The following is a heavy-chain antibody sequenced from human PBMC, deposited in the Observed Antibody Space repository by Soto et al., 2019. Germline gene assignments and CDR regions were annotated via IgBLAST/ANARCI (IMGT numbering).Heavy chain of an antibody. CDR2: INHSGST. CDR1: GGSFSGYY. Sequence: QVQLQQWGAGLLKPSETLSLTCAFYGGSFSGYYWSWIRQPPGKGLEWIGEINHSGSTNYNPSLKSRVTISVDTSKNQFSLKLSSVTAADTAVYYCARGGGNADAFDIWGQGTMVTVSS. D-gene: IGHD3-16*01. J-gene: IGHJ3*02. V-gene: IGHV4-34*01. CDR3: ARGGGNADAFDI.